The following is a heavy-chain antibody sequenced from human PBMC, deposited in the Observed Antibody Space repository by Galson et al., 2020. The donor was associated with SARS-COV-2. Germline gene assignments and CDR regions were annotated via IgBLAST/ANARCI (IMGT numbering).Heavy chain of an antibody. J-gene: IGHJ4*02. CDR1: GFTFSDYA. Sequence: GGSLRLSCAASGFTFSDYAMHWVRQAPGKGLEYVAVISSDGSNKYYADSVKGRFTISRDNSENTLYLQMNSLRTEDTAVYYCARAPRRDSSAYYLDYWGQGTLVTVSS. CDR3: ARAPRRDSSAYYLDY. CDR2: ISSDGSNK. V-gene: IGHV3-30*04. D-gene: IGHD3-22*01.